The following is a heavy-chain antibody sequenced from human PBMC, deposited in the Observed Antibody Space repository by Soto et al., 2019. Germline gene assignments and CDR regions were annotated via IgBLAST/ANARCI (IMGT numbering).Heavy chain of an antibody. CDR2: IDPNSGGT. J-gene: IGHJ4*02. D-gene: IGHD1-26*01. Sequence: QVQLVQSGAEVKKPGASVMVSCKASGYIFTGYYMHWVRQAPGQGLEWMGWIDPNSGGTDYAQKFQGRVTMTRGTSISTAYMELSRLRVDDTAVYYCARVMSGSYLGHGYYFDYWGQGTLVTVSS. CDR3: ARVMSGSYLGHGYYFDY. CDR1: GYIFTGYY. V-gene: IGHV1-2*02.